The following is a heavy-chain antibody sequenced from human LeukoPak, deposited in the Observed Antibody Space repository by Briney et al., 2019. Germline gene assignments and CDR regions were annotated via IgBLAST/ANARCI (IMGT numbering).Heavy chain of an antibody. CDR1: GGSISSSDYY. CDR2: IYYSGST. CDR3: ASEALRPSRWFAP. V-gene: IGHV4-30-4*01. Sequence: SETQSLSCTVSGGSISSSDYYWSWIRQPPGKGLEWIGYIYYSGSTYYNPSLKSRVTISVDTSNNQFSQKLSSVTAADTAVYYCASEALRPSRWFAPWGQGTLVTVSS. J-gene: IGHJ5*02. D-gene: IGHD4-17*01.